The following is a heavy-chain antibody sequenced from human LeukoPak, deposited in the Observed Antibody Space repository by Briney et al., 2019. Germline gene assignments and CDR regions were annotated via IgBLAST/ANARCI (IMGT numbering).Heavy chain of an antibody. D-gene: IGHD3-22*01. J-gene: IGHJ6*03. CDR1: GDSLSSGSYY. V-gene: IGHV4-61*02. Sequence: SETLSLTCTVSGDSLSSGSYYWTWLRQTAGKGLEWIGRIYYSGNTNYNPSLRSRVTISVDTSKNQFSLNIYSLTAADTAVYFCARGVVTQRYYMDVWGKGTTVTVSS. CDR3: ARGVVTQRYYMDV. CDR2: IYYSGNT.